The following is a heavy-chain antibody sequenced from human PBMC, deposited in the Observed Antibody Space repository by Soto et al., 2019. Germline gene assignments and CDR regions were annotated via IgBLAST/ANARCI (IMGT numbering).Heavy chain of an antibody. CDR1: GFSFSDYA. Sequence: GGSLRLSCAASGFSFSDYAMRWVRQAPGKGPEWVSTISENLYNIYYAAPVKGRFTISRDDSKNTLYLQMNSLKTEDTAVYYCTTDPVTMIVVVPSSGWGQGTLVTVSS. CDR3: TTDPVTMIVVVPSSG. V-gene: IGHV3-23*01. J-gene: IGHJ4*02. D-gene: IGHD3-22*01. CDR2: ISENLYNI.